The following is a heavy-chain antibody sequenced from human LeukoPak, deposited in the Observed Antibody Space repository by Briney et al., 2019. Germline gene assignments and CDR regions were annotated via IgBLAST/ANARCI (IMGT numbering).Heavy chain of an antibody. V-gene: IGHV3-7*01. CDR3: ARVWQYQLLYPYYFDY. CDR1: GFTFSSYW. J-gene: IGHJ4*02. CDR2: IKQDGSEK. Sequence: GGSLRLSCAASGFTFSSYWMSWVRQAPGKGLEWVANIKQDGSEKYYVDSVKGRFTISRDNAKNSLYLQMNSLRAEDTAVYYCARVWQYQLLYPYYFDYWGQGTLVTVSS. D-gene: IGHD2-2*02.